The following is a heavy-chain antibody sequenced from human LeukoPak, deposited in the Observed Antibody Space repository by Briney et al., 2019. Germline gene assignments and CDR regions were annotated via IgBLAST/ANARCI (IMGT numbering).Heavy chain of an antibody. CDR3: ARGTSTAYFQLYFAS. CDR1: EFPVSSNY. J-gene: IGHJ4*02. CDR2: IYSGGST. D-gene: IGHD3-9*01. Sequence: GGSLRLSCAASEFPVSSNYMTWVRQAPGKGLEWVSVIYSGGSTYYADSVKGRFTISRDDSKNTLYLQMNSLRGEDTAVYYCARGTSTAYFQLYFASWGQGTLVTVSS. V-gene: IGHV3-53*01.